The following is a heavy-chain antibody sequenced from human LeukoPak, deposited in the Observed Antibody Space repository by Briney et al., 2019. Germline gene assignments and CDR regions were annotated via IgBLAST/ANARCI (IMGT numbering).Heavy chain of an antibody. CDR1: GFTFSSYS. J-gene: IGHJ4*02. Sequence: GGSLRLSCAASGFTFSSYSMNWVRQAPGKGLEWVSYISGSSSTIYISSSSSTTYYADSVKGRFTISRDNAKNSLYLQMNSLRAEDTALYYCAKDWNPQGWFGESTTYYFDYWGQGTLVTVSS. V-gene: IGHV3-48*01. CDR3: AKDWNPQGWFGESTTYYFDY. D-gene: IGHD3-10*01. CDR2: ISGSSSTIYISSSSSTT.